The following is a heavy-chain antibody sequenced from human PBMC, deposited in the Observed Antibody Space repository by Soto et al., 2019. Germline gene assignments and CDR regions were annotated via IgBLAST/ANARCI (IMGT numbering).Heavy chain of an antibody. CDR3: ASAPRDILPGYYEFRWFDP. Sequence: PSETLSLTCAVYGGSFSGYYWSWIRQPPGKGLEWIGEINHSGSTNYNPSLKSRGTISVDTSKNQFSLKLSPVTAADHAVYYCASAPRDILPGYYEFRWFDPWGQGTLVTVSS. CDR1: GGSFSGYY. J-gene: IGHJ5*02. D-gene: IGHD3-9*01. CDR2: INHSGST. V-gene: IGHV4-34*01.